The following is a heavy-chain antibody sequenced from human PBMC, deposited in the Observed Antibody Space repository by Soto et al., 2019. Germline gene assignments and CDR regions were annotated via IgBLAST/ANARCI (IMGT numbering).Heavy chain of an antibody. CDR3: ARARHSGSWDY. CDR2: IGTTGDT. J-gene: IGHJ4*02. Sequence: EVQLVESGGGLVQPGGSLRLSCAASGFTFSSYDMHWVRQATGKGLEWVSAIGTTGDTYYPGSVKGRFTISRENAKNSLYLQMNSLRAGDTAVYYCARARHSGSWDYWGQGTLVTVSS. D-gene: IGHD6-13*01. V-gene: IGHV3-13*04. CDR1: GFTFSSYD.